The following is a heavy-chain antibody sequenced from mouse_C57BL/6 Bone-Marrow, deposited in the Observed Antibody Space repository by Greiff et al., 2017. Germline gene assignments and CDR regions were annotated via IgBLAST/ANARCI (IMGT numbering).Heavy chain of an antibody. V-gene: IGHV1-55*01. D-gene: IGHD2-5*01. CDR2: IYPGSGRT. J-gene: IGHJ1*03. Sequence: QVQLQQPGAELVKPGASVKMSCKASGYTFTSYWITWVKQRPGQGLEWIGDIYPGSGRTNYNEKFKSKATLTVDKSSSTSYMQLSSLTSEDAAVYDCARPYYSNDWYFDVWGTGTTVTVSS. CDR3: ARPYYSNDWYFDV. CDR1: GYTFTSYW.